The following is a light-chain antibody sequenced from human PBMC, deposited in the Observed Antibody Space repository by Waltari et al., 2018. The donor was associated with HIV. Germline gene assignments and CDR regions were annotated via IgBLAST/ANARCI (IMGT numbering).Light chain of an antibody. J-gene: IGKJ3*01. Sequence: IKMAQFSAYLSASTAQKVTITCRANESIGTYLAWYQQKPGKVPQLLLFAASSLQTGVPSRFSGSGSGTDFTLTISWLESDDFATYYCQQYHSFPYTFGHGTTVD. CDR3: QQYHSFPYT. CDR1: ESIGTY. V-gene: IGKV1-8*01. CDR2: AAS.